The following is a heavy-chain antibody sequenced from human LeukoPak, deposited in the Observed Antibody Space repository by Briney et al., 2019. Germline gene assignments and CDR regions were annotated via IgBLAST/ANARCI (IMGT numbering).Heavy chain of an antibody. Sequence: PGGSLRLSCAASGFTFSSYGMHWVRQAPGKGLEWVAVISYDGSNKYYADSVKGRFTISRDNSKNTLYLQMNSLRAEDTAVYYCAKGFHYCGSGSAIDYWGQGTLVTVSS. D-gene: IGHD3-10*01. J-gene: IGHJ4*02. CDR1: GFTFSSYG. V-gene: IGHV3-30*18. CDR2: ISYDGSNK. CDR3: AKGFHYCGSGSAIDY.